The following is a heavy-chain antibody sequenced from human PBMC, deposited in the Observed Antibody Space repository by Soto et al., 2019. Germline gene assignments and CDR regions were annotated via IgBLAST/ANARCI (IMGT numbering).Heavy chain of an antibody. CDR1: GGSISSSSYY. CDR3: ASQPITLFWLGWIDP. Sequence: SETLSLTCTVSGGSISSSSYYWGWIRQPPGKGLEWIGSIYYSGSTYYNPSLKSRVTISVDTSKNQFSLKLSSVTAADTAVYYCASQPITLFWLGWIDPWGQGTLVTVSS. D-gene: IGHD3-9*01. CDR2: IYYSGST. V-gene: IGHV4-39*01. J-gene: IGHJ5*02.